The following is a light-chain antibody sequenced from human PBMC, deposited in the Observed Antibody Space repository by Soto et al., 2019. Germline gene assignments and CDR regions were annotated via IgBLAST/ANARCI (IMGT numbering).Light chain of an antibody. CDR3: QTWGTGSVV. V-gene: IGLV4-69*01. CDR1: SGHSSYA. J-gene: IGLJ2*01. Sequence: QSVLTQSPSASASLGASVKLTCTLSSGHSSYAFAWHQQQPEKGPRYLMKLNSDGSHSKGDGIPDRFSGSSSGAERYLTISSLQSEDEADYYCQTWGTGSVVFGGGTKLTVL. CDR2: LNSDGSH.